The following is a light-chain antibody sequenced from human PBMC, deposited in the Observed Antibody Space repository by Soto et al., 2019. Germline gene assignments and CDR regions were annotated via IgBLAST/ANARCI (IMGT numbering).Light chain of an antibody. V-gene: IGKV4-1*01. J-gene: IGKJ1*01. CDR2: WAS. CDR1: QRVLYSSSNKNY. Sequence: DIVMTQSPDSLAVSLGERATINCKSSQRVLYSSSNKNYLAWYQQKPGQPPKLLIYWASTRESGVPDRFSGSGSGTDFTLTISSLQAEDVAVYYCQQYSSSPCTFGQGTKVEIK. CDR3: QQYSSSPCT.